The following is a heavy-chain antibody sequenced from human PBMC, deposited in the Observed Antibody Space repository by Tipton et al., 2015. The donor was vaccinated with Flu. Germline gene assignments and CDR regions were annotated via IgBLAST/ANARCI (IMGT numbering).Heavy chain of an antibody. CDR1: GTSVTGTDW. CDR2: IYETGQT. Sequence: TLSLTCYVSGTSVTGTDWWSWVRQPPGKGLEWVGEIYETGQTNYNPSLRSRVTISLDNSKNQISLKLTSVTAADTAVYYCARDILDGAHFASWGQGALVTVSS. J-gene: IGHJ4*02. V-gene: IGHV4-4*02. D-gene: IGHD3-3*01. CDR3: ARDILDGAHFAS.